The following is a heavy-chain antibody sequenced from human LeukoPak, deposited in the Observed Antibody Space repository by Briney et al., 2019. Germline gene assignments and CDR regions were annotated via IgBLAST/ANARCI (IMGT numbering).Heavy chain of an antibody. D-gene: IGHD3-9*01. Sequence: SCKASGGTFSSYAMSWVRQAPGKGLEWVSAISGSGGSTYYADSVKGRFTISRDNSKNTLYLQMNSLRAEDTAVYYCATGGDNDILTGYYTSFDYWGQGTLVTVSS. V-gene: IGHV3-23*01. CDR1: GGTFSSYA. CDR2: ISGSGGST. J-gene: IGHJ4*02. CDR3: ATGGDNDILTGYYTSFDY.